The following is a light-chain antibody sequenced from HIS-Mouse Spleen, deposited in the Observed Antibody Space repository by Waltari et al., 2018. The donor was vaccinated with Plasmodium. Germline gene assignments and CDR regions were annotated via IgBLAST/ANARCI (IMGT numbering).Light chain of an antibody. CDR2: KAS. Sequence: DIQMTQSPSTLSASVGDRVTITCRASQSISSRVAWYQQKPGKAHKLLIYKASSLESGVPSRFSGSGSGTEFNLTISSLQTDDFATYYCQQYNSYSWTFGQGTKVEIK. V-gene: IGKV1-5*03. CDR1: QSISSR. CDR3: QQYNSYSWT. J-gene: IGKJ1*01.